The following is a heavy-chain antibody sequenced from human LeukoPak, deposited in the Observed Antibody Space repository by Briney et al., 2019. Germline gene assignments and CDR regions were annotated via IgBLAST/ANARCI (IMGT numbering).Heavy chain of an antibody. CDR1: GFTFNYAW. CDR3: TTDEDWNYARKDV. CDR2: TVSEIDGGTT. Sequence: PGGTLRLSCAASGFTFNYAWMSWVRQVPGKGLEWVGQTVSEIDGGTTDYAAPVKGRFTISRDDSKSTLYLQMNSLKIEDTAVYYCTTDEDWNYARKDVWGQGATVIVSS. J-gene: IGHJ6*02. V-gene: IGHV3-15*04. D-gene: IGHD1-7*01.